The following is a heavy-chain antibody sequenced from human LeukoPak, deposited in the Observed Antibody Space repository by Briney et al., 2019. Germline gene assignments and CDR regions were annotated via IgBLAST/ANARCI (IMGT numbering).Heavy chain of an antibody. CDR1: GFTFSSYA. CDR3: AKDEGYCSGGSCYIGAFDI. V-gene: IGHV3-23*01. J-gene: IGHJ3*02. D-gene: IGHD2-15*01. Sequence: PGGSLRLSCAASGFTFSSYAMSWVRQAPGKGLEWVSSISSSGYDIYYADSVKGRFTISRDNSKNTLYLQMNSLRAEDTAVYYCAKDEGYCSGGSCYIGAFDIWGQGTMVTVSS. CDR2: ISSSGYDI.